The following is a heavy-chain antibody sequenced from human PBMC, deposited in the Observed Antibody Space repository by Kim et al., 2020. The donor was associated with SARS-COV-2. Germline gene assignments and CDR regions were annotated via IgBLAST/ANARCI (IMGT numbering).Heavy chain of an antibody. CDR3: ARRDGDF. CDR1: GFTFSDHQ. V-gene: IGHV3-11*03. J-gene: IGHJ4*02. Sequence: GASLRLSCAASGFTFSDHQMSWMRQAPGQGPEWVSYISSSGSHTSYADSVKGRFLVSRDNAKNSLYLQMNGLKVDDTAMYYCARRDGDFWGQGTLVTVSS. CDR2: ISSSGSHT.